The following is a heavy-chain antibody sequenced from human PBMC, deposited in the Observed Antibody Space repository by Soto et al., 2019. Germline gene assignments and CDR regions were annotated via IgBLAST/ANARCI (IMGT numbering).Heavy chain of an antibody. CDR2: ITYDGSNQ. Sequence: GGSLRLSCAASGFNFSSYTIHWVRQTPGKGLEWVGVITYDGSNQYYADSVKGRFTISRDNSRNMLFLQMNSLRPDDTAVYYCARAPSGSYPEFDYWGQGTLVTVSS. J-gene: IGHJ4*02. D-gene: IGHD1-26*01. V-gene: IGHV3-30-3*01. CDR3: ARAPSGSYPEFDY. CDR1: GFNFSSYT.